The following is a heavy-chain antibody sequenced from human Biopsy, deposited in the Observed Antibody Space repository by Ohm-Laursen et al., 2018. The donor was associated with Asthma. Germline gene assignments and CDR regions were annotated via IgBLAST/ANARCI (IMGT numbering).Heavy chain of an antibody. CDR2: ISFDGSNK. V-gene: IGHV3-30*18. D-gene: IGHD1-26*01. CDR1: GFTFSNYG. Sequence: SSLRLSCAAFGFTFSNYGMHWVRQAPGKGLDWVAVISFDGSNKNYTDSVKGRFTISRDNSRNTLHLQMNSLRAEDTAVYYCAKDVFPGWELRRGPDYWGQGTLVTVSS. CDR3: AKDVFPGWELRRGPDY. J-gene: IGHJ4*02.